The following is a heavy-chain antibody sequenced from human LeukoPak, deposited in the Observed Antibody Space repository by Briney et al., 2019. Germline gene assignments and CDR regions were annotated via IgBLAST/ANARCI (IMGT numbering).Heavy chain of an antibody. D-gene: IGHD6-13*01. Sequence: SETLTLTCTVSGGSVSSYYWSWIRQPPGKGLEWIGYIYYSGSTNYNPSLKSRVTISVDTSKNQFSLKLSSVTAADTAVYYCARLAAAGLDYWGQGTLVTVSS. CDR3: ARLAAAGLDY. V-gene: IGHV4-59*02. J-gene: IGHJ4*02. CDR2: IYYSGST. CDR1: GGSVSSYY.